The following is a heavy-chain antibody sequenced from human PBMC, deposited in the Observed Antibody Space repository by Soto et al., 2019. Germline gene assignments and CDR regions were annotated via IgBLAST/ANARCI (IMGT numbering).Heavy chain of an antibody. V-gene: IGHV3-74*03. CDR1: GFMFSGFW. CDR2: INSDESVK. D-gene: IGHD2-2*01. CDR3: GRVHNQQSIGPLYDI. Sequence: GGSLRLSCSASGFMFSGFWMHWVRQVPGKGLVWVSRINSDESVKAYASSVKGRFTIARDNAKQMLYLQMNSLRTEETAVYYCGRVHNQQSIGPLYDIWGQGT. J-gene: IGHJ1*01.